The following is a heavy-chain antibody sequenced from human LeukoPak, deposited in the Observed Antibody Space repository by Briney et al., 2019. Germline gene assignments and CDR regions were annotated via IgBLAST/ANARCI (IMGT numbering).Heavy chain of an antibody. CDR3: ANGGYCTNGVCYYDAFDI. D-gene: IGHD2-8*01. J-gene: IGHJ3*02. V-gene: IGHV4-59*08. Sequence: SETLSLTCTVSGGSINSFYWSWIRQPPGKGVEWIGYIYYSGSTNYNPSLKSRVTISVDTSKNQFSLKLSSVTAADTAVYYCANGGYCTNGVCYYDAFDIWGQGTMVTVSS. CDR2: IYYSGST. CDR1: GGSINSFY.